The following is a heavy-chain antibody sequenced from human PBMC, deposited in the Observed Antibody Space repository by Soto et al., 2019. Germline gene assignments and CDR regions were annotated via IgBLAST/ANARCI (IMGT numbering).Heavy chain of an antibody. J-gene: IGHJ6*02. Sequence: GASVKVSCRASGYTFTSYDINWVRQATGQGLEWMGWMNPNSGNTGYAQKFQGRVTMTRNTSISTAYMELSSLRSEDTAVYYCARRNRYDFWSGSTQDVWGQGTTVTVSS. D-gene: IGHD3-3*01. CDR1: GYTFTSYD. CDR3: ARRNRYDFWSGSTQDV. V-gene: IGHV1-8*01. CDR2: MNPNSGNT.